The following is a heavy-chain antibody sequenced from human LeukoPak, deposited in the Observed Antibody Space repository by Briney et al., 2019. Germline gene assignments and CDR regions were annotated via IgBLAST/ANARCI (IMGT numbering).Heavy chain of an antibody. V-gene: IGHV3-23*01. CDR2: ISPSGDIT. J-gene: IGHJ4*02. Sequence: PGGSLRLSCAASGFIFSSHGMNWVRQAPGKGLEWVSGISPSGDITYYADSVKGRFTISRDNAKNSLYLQMNSLRAEDTAVYYCARSQKNRITIFGVVIKPRSYYFDYWGQGTLVTVSS. D-gene: IGHD3-3*01. CDR3: ARSQKNRITIFGVVIKPRSYYFDY. CDR1: GFIFSSHG.